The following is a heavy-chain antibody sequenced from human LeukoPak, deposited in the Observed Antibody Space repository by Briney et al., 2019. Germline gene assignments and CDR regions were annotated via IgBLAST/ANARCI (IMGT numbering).Heavy chain of an antibody. J-gene: IGHJ5*02. CDR1: GGSINGYY. CDR3: ARDRSSSYTRDWFDP. CDR2: IYNSESI. V-gene: IGHV4-4*07. Sequence: PSETLSLTCTVSGGSINGYYWSWIRQPAGKGLEWIGRIYNSESINYNPSLKSRVTMSIDTSKNQFSLKLNSVPAADPAVSSCARDRSSSYTRDWFDPWGQGALVTVSS. D-gene: IGHD6-13*01.